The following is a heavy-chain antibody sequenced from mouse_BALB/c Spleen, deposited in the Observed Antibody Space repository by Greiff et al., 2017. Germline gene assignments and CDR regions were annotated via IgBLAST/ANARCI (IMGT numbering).Heavy chain of an antibody. D-gene: IGHD1-1*01. CDR3: TRGSTTDDPYYAMDY. CDR2: IDPETGGT. Sequence: VQLQESGAELVRPGASVTLSCKASGYTFTDYEMHWVKQTPVHGLEWIGAIDPETGGTAYNQKFKGKATLTADKSSSTAYMELRSLTSEDSAVYYCTRGSTTDDPYYAMDYWGQGTSVTVSS. V-gene: IGHV1-15*01. CDR1: GYTFTDYE. J-gene: IGHJ4*01.